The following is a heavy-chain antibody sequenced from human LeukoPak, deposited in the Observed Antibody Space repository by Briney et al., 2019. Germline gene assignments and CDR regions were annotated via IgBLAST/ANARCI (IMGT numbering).Heavy chain of an antibody. CDR1: GFTFSSYG. CDR2: IWYGGSSK. J-gene: IGHJ3*02. Sequence: PGGSLRLSCAASGFTFSSYGMHWVRQAPGKGLEWVAVIWYGGSSKYYADSVKGRFTISRDNSKNTLYLQMNSPRVEDTAVYYCARDKGLTMVRGSYTRGAFDIWGQGTMVTVSS. CDR3: ARDKGLTMVRGSYTRGAFDI. V-gene: IGHV3-33*08. D-gene: IGHD3-10*01.